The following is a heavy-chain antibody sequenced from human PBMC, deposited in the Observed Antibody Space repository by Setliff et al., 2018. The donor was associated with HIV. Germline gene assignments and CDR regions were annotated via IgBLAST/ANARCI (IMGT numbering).Heavy chain of an antibody. CDR1: GFTFRTYW. J-gene: IGHJ4*02. V-gene: IGHV3-74*01. CDR2: ITGDGSAT. CDR3: AKDWGATMVRETSYWFDY. Sequence: PGGSLRLSCGASGFTFRTYWMHWVRQVPGKGLVWVSHITGDGSATSYADSVKGRFTISRDNAKGSLYLQMNSLRAEDTAFYYCAKDWGATMVRETSYWFDYWGLGTQVTVSS. D-gene: IGHD3-10*01.